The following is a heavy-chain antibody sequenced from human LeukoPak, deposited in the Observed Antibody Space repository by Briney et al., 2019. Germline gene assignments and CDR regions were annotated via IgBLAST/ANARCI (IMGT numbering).Heavy chain of an antibody. Sequence: PSETLSLTCTISGGSISNYFWSWIRQPPGKGLEWIGYISYSGSTNNHNPSLKSRVTISVDTSKNQFSLKLSSVTAADTAVYYCARHSFGSSGWFVDPLVGYYYYYGMDVWGQGTTVTVSS. CDR1: GGSISNYF. J-gene: IGHJ6*02. D-gene: IGHD6-19*01. V-gene: IGHV4-59*08. CDR2: ISYSGSTN. CDR3: ARHSFGSSGWFVDPLVGYYYYYGMDV.